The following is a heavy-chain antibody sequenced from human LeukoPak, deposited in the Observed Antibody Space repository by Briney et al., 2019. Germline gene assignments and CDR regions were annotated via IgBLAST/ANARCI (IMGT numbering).Heavy chain of an antibody. CDR1: RLTFSSYS. Sequence: GGTLRLSCAASRLTFSSYSMNSVGRAPGKGLEGVSSISSSSSYIYYAASLKGRFTISCQNAKNSLYLQINSRRAEDTAVFYCGGMIGSRWYRGGAFDIWGQGTMVTVSS. D-gene: IGHD6-13*01. CDR2: ISSSSSYI. V-gene: IGHV3-21*01. CDR3: GGMIGSRWYRGGAFDI. J-gene: IGHJ3*02.